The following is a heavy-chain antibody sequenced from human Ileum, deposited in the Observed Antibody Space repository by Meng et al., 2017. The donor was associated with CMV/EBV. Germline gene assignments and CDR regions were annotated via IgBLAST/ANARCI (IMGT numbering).Heavy chain of an antibody. V-gene: IGHV3-74*01. CDR1: GFTFSNYW. Sequence: CSVSGFTFSNYWMHWVRRAPGKGLGWVSGINGDGSRTTYADSVKGRFTISRDNAKNTMYLEMNSLRGEDTAMYYCAVHWGSGWYFDLWGRGTLVTVSS. CDR2: INGDGSRT. D-gene: IGHD7-27*01. CDR3: AVHWGSGWYFDL. J-gene: IGHJ2*01.